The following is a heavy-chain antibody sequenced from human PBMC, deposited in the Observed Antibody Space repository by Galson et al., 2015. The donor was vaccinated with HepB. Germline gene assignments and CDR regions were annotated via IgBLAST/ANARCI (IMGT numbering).Heavy chain of an antibody. V-gene: IGHV3-23*01. CDR3: AKGGSHLPHYYSHMDV. CDR2: INFSGYST. D-gene: IGHD3-16*01. J-gene: IGHJ6*02. CDR1: GFTFSNYA. Sequence: SLRLSCAASGFTFSNYAVNWVRQAPGKGLEWVSNINFSGYSTYYIDSVKGRFTISRDNSKNTVYLQMNSLRAEDTAVYYCAKGGSHLPHYYSHMDVWCQGTTVTVSS.